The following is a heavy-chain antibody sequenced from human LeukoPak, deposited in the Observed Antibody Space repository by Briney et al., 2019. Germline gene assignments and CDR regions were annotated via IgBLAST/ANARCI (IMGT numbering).Heavy chain of an antibody. V-gene: IGHV3-30-3*01. D-gene: IGHD3-16*02. CDR2: ISYDGSNK. CDR1: GFTFSSYA. Sequence: GRSLRLSCAASGFTFSSYAMDWVRQAPGKGLEWVAVISYDGSNKYYADSVKGRYTISRDNSKNTLYLQMNSLRAEDTAVYYCARDLSATRYFDYWGQGTLVTVSS. J-gene: IGHJ4*02. CDR3: ARDLSATRYFDY.